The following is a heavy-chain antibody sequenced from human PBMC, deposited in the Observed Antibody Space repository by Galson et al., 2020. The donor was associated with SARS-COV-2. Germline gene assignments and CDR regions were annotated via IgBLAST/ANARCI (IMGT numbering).Heavy chain of an antibody. CDR3: ARAAQTYYDFWSGYYNAPHFDY. CDR2: IYYSGST. J-gene: IGHJ4*02. Sequence: SETLSLTCTVSGGSISSYYWSWIRQPPGKGLEWIGYIYYSGSTNYNPSLKSRVTISVDTSKNQFSLKLSSVTAVDTAVYYCARAAQTYYDFWSGYYNAPHFDYWGQGTLVTVSS. V-gene: IGHV4-59*01. CDR1: GGSISSYY. D-gene: IGHD3-3*01.